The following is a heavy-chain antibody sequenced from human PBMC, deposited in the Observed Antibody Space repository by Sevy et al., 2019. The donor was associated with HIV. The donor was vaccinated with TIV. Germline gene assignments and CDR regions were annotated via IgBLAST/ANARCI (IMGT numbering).Heavy chain of an antibody. D-gene: IGHD6-19*01. CDR1: EFMFSTYA. Sequence: GGSLRLSCAASEFMFSTYAMYWVRQAPGKGLEWVAVISYDGSRHYYADSVKGRFTISRDNSKNTLFLQMNSLRLEDTAFYYCARDAGYSTDWYPSDYWGQGTLVTVSS. J-gene: IGHJ4*02. V-gene: IGHV3-30-3*01. CDR3: ARDAGYSTDWYPSDY. CDR2: ISYDGSRH.